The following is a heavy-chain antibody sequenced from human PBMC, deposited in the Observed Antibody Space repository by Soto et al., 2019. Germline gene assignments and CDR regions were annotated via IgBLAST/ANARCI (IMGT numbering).Heavy chain of an antibody. J-gene: IGHJ4*02. Sequence: EVQLVESGGGLVQPGRSLRLSCAASGFTFDDYAMHWVRRAPGKGLEWVSGISWNSGSIGYADSVKGRFTISRDNAKNSLYLQMNSLRAEDTALYYCAKSVSAITFGGVIVYFDYWGQGTLVTVSS. D-gene: IGHD3-16*02. CDR3: AKSVSAITFGGVIVYFDY. CDR2: ISWNSGSI. CDR1: GFTFDDYA. V-gene: IGHV3-9*01.